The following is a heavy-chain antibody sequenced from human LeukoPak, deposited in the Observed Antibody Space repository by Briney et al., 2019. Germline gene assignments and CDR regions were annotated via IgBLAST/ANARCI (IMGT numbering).Heavy chain of an antibody. J-gene: IGHJ4*02. CDR3: ARDHNSVSAGTFDY. V-gene: IGHV1-18*01. CDR2: ISAYNGNT. CDR1: GYTFTSYG. Sequence: GASVKVSCKASGYTFTSYGISWVRQAPGQGLEWMGWISAYNGNTNYAQKLQGRVTMTTDTSTSTAYMELRSLRSDDTAVYYCARDHNSVSAGTFDYWGQGTLVTVFS. D-gene: IGHD6-19*01.